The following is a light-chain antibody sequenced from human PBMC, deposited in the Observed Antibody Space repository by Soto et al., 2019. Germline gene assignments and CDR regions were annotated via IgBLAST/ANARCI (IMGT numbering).Light chain of an antibody. V-gene: IGKV1-39*01. CDR2: GAS. CDR1: QSIDRY. Sequence: DIHMIQSPSSLSASVGDRVMITCRASQSIDRYLSWYLEKPGKAPKLLIFGASSLQSGVPSRFSGSGSGTHFTLTISILQPADFGSYYCHQTYSSPGTFGQGTKLEIK. J-gene: IGKJ1*01. CDR3: HQTYSSPGT.